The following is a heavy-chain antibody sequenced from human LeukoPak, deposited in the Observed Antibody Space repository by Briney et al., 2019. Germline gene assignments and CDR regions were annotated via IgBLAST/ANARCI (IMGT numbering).Heavy chain of an antibody. CDR2: INHSGST. CDR1: GGSFSGYY. Sequence: PSETLSLTCAVYGGSFSGYYWSCIRQPPGKGLEWTGEINHSGSTNYNPSLKSRVTISVDTSKNQFSLKLSSVTAADTAGYYCARTHFPRGYFDYWGQGTLVTVSS. CDR3: ARTHFPRGYFDY. V-gene: IGHV4-34*01. J-gene: IGHJ4*02.